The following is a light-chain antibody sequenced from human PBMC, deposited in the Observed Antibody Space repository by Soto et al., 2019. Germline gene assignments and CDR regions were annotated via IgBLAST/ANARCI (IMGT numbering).Light chain of an antibody. CDR3: SSYTSSSPFYV. J-gene: IGLJ1*01. V-gene: IGLV2-14*01. Sequence: QSVLTQPASVSGSPGQSITISCTGTSSDVGGYNYVSWYQQHPGKAPKLMIYDVSNRPSGVSNRFSGSKSGNTASLTISGLQAEDEADYYCSSYTSSSPFYVFGTGTKDTVL. CDR2: DVS. CDR1: SSDVGGYNY.